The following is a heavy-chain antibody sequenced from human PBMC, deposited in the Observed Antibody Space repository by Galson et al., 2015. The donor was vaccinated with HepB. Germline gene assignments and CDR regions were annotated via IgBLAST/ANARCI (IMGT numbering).Heavy chain of an antibody. Sequence: SVKVSCKASGYTFTSYYMHWVRQAPGQGLEWMGIINPSGGSTSYAQKFQGRVTMTRDTSTSTVYMELGSLRSEDTAVYYCAKATRRSGGAFDIWGQGTMVTVSS. D-gene: IGHD3-16*01. CDR3: AKATRRSGGAFDI. CDR1: GYTFTSYY. CDR2: INPSGGST. V-gene: IGHV1-46*01. J-gene: IGHJ3*02.